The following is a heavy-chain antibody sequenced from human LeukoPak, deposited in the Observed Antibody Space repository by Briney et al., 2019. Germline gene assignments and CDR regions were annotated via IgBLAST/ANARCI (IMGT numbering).Heavy chain of an antibody. CDR3: AKSGGAAAGLLGAFDI. J-gene: IGHJ3*02. CDR1: GYTFTSYY. Sequence: ASVKVSCKASGYTFTSYYMHWVRQAPGQGLEWMGIITPSGGSTNYAQRFQGRVTMTRDTSTSTVYMDLSSLRSEDTAVYYCAKSGGAAAGLLGAFDIWGQGIMVTVSS. V-gene: IGHV1-46*01. CDR2: ITPSGGST. D-gene: IGHD6-13*01.